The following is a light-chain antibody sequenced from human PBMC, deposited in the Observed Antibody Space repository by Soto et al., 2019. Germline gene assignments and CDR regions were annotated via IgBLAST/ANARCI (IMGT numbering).Light chain of an antibody. CDR3: QQFNTYPLT. CDR2: AAS. Sequence: DIQLTQSPSFLSASVGDRVTITCRASQGINDYLAWYQQKPGKAPKLLIYAASTLQSEVPSRFSGSASGTEFTLTISSLQPVDFATYYCQQFNTYPLTFGGGTKVEVK. V-gene: IGKV1-9*01. CDR1: QGINDY. J-gene: IGKJ4*01.